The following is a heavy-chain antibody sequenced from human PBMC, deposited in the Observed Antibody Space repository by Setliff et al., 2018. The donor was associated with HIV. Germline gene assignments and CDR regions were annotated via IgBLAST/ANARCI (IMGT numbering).Heavy chain of an antibody. V-gene: IGHV5-51*01. CDR1: GYNFSKYW. CDR2: IYAGDSDI. CDR3: ARHRIVKAYYYYMDV. Sequence: GESLKISCKGSGYNFSKYWIAWVRKMPGKGLEWMGIIYAGDSDIKYSPSLEGRVTILVDKSISTAYLQWSSLKASDTAIYYCARHRIVKAYYYYMDVWGKGTTVTVSS. D-gene: IGHD3-16*02. J-gene: IGHJ6*03.